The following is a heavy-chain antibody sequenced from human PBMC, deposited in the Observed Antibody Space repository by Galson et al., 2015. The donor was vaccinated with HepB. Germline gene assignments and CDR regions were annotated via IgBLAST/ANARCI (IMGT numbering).Heavy chain of an antibody. Sequence: SLTCTVSGGSISSYYWSWIRQPPGKGLEWIGYIYYSGSTNYNPSLKSRVTISVDTSKNQFSLKLSSVTAADTAVYYCAREKYYDFWSGPHAFDIWGQGTMVTVSS. J-gene: IGHJ3*02. V-gene: IGHV4-59*01. CDR1: GGSISSYY. CDR2: IYYSGST. CDR3: AREKYYDFWSGPHAFDI. D-gene: IGHD3-3*01.